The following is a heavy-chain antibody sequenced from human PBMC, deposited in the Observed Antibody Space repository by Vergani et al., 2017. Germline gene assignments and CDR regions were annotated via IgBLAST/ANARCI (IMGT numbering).Heavy chain of an antibody. CDR3: ARGVGDLLVPHTANEDAFDI. D-gene: IGHD2-21*01. J-gene: IGHJ3*02. CDR1: GFTFSSYW. CDR2: IKQDGSEK. Sequence: EVQLVESGGGLVQPGGSLRLSCAASGFTFSSYWMSWVRQAPGKGLEWVANIKQDGSEKYYVDSVKGRFTISRDNAKNSLYLQMNSLRAEDTAVYYCARGVGDLLVPHTANEDAFDIWGQGTMVTVSS. V-gene: IGHV3-7*03.